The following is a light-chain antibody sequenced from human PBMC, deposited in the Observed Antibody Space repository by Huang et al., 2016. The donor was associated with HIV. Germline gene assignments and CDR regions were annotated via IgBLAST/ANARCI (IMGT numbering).Light chain of an antibody. Sequence: DIQMTQSPSTLSASVGDRVTITCRASQSISSWLAWYQQKPGKAPKLLIYDASSLESGVPSRFSGSESGTEFTRTISSLQPDNFATYYCQQYNSYPFPFGPGTKVDIK. CDR1: QSISSW. CDR2: DAS. J-gene: IGKJ3*01. CDR3: QQYNSYPFP. V-gene: IGKV1-5*01.